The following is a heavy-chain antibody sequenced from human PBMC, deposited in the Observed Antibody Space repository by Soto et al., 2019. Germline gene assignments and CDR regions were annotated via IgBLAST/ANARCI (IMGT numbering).Heavy chain of an antibody. J-gene: IGHJ4*02. D-gene: IGHD3-10*01. V-gene: IGHV3-23*01. Sequence: PGGSLRLSCAASGFTFSSYAMSWVRQAPGKGLEWVSAISGSGGSTYYADSVKGRFTISRDNSKNTLYLQMNSLRAEDTAVYYCAKVSKTSTNYGSGSCDYWGQGTLVTVSS. CDR3: AKVSKTSTNYGSGSCDY. CDR2: ISGSGGST. CDR1: GFTFSSYA.